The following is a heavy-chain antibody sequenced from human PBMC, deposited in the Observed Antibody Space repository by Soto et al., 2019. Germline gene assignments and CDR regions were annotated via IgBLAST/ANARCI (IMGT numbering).Heavy chain of an antibody. CDR3: ASKEYDILNGSHFL. D-gene: IGHD3-9*01. CDR1: GGTFSSYT. J-gene: IGHJ4*02. Sequence: QVQLVQSGAEVKKPGSSVKVSCKASGGTFSSYTISWVRQAPGQGLEWMGRIIPILGIANYAQKFQGRVTITADKSTITAYMELSSLRSEDTAVYSCASKEYDILNGSHFLWGQGTLVTVSS. CDR2: IIPILGIA. V-gene: IGHV1-69*02.